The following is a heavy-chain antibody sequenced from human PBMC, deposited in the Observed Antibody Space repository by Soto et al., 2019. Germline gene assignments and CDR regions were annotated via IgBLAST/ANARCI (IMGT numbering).Heavy chain of an antibody. Sequence: SETLSLTCAVSGGSISSGGYSWTWIRQPPGRGLEWIGYIYHTGTTYYNPSLKSRVTISVDRSKNQFSLKLSSVTAAVTAVYYCARARDNWNYFDYWGQGTLVTVSS. J-gene: IGHJ4*02. D-gene: IGHD1-20*01. V-gene: IGHV4-30-2*01. CDR1: GGSISSGGYS. CDR2: IYHTGTT. CDR3: ARARDNWNYFDY.